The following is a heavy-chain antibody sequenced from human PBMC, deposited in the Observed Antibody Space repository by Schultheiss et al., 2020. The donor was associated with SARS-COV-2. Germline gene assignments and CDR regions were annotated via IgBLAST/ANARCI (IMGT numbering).Heavy chain of an antibody. J-gene: IGHJ2*01. Sequence: SETLSLTCTVSGGSISSYYWSWIRQPPGKGLEWIGYIYYSGSTNYNPSLKSRVTISVDTSKNQFSLKLSSVTAADTAVYYCATLYCGGDCPNWYFDLWGRGTLVTVSS. V-gene: IGHV4-59*08. CDR1: GGSISSYY. D-gene: IGHD2-21*01. CDR2: IYYSGST. CDR3: ATLYCGGDCPNWYFDL.